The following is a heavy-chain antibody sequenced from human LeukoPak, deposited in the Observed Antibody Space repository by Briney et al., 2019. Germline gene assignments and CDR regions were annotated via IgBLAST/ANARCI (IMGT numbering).Heavy chain of an antibody. CDR1: GDSISSGAYS. CDR3: ARVRNPDSFDV. J-gene: IGHJ3*01. CDR2: IYHSGST. V-gene: IGHV4-30-2*01. Sequence: SETLSLTCAVSGDSISSGAYSWSWIRQPPGQGLAWIGYIYHSGSTYYNPSLKSRVTISLDRSKNQFSLKLNSVAAADTAVYYCARVRNPDSFDVWGQGTMVTVSS.